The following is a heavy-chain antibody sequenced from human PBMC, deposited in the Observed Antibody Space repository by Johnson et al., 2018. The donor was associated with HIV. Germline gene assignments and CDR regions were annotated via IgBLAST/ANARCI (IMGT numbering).Heavy chain of an antibody. J-gene: IGHJ3*02. V-gene: IGHV3-33*05. D-gene: IGHD4-17*01. Sequence: QVQLVESGGGVVQPGRSLRLSCAASGFTFSSYGMHWVRQAPGKGLEWVAVISNDGSEKFYVDSMRGRFTISRDNPKNSLYLQINSLRAEDTAVCYCAREGTYEPLHRIYDDGAYPAFDIWGRGTMVTVSS. CDR1: GFTFSSYG. CDR2: ISNDGSEK. CDR3: AREGTYEPLHRIYDDGAYPAFDI.